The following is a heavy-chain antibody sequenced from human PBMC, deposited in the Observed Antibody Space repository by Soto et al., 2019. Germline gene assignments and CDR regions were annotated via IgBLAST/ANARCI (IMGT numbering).Heavy chain of an antibody. V-gene: IGHV4-30-2*01. Sequence: LSLTCSVSRHSMRSCSYPWSWIRQPPGKGLEWIGYIYHSGSTYYNPSLKSRVTISVDRSKNQFSLKLSSVTAADTAVYYCARGPPFHWGQGTLVTVSS. CDR3: ARGPPFH. CDR1: RHSMRSCSYP. CDR2: IYHSGST. D-gene: IGHD3-16*01. J-gene: IGHJ4*02.